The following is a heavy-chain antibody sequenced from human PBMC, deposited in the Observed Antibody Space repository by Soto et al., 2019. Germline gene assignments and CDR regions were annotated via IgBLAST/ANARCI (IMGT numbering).Heavy chain of an antibody. CDR2: ACPSGSST. CDR3: SRTYYSDSTGYYLTFDS. D-gene: IGHD3-22*01. CDR1: GFTFCSYA. V-gene: IGHV3-23*01. J-gene: IGHJ4*02. Sequence: LRLSCAAPGFTFCSYARCWVLLAPGKGLEWVSVACPSGSSTFYADSVRGRFTISRDNVENTLYLQMNSLRVADTALYFCSRTYYSDSTGYYLTFDSWGQGTLVHVSS.